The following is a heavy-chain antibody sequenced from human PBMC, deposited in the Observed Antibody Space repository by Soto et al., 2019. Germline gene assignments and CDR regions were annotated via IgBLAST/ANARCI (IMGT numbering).Heavy chain of an antibody. CDR2: ISYDGSNK. CDR3: AKSMIAGSGHYYFGMDV. D-gene: IGHD3-22*01. J-gene: IGHJ6*02. CDR1: GFTFSTYD. Sequence: GGSLRLSCAASGFTFSTYDMHWVRQAPGKGLEWVALISYDGSNKYYADSVKGRFTISRDNSKNTLYLQMNSLGAEDTAVYYCAKSMIAGSGHYYFGMDVWGQGTTVTVSS. V-gene: IGHV3-30*18.